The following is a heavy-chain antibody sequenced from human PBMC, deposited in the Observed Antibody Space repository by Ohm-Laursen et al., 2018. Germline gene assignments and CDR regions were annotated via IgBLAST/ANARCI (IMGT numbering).Heavy chain of an antibody. CDR1: GYTFTHDY. CDR2: IRFGSGST. D-gene: IGHD1-1*01. J-gene: IGHJ4*02. V-gene: IGHV1-46*01. CDR3: ARDGGNWNFDF. Sequence: GSSVKVSCKASGYTFTHDYIHWVRQAPGQGLEWIGIIRFGSGSTTYTQKIQDRVTMTRDTSTSTVYMEVSSLRSEDTAMYYCARDGGNWNFDFWGQGTLVAVPS.